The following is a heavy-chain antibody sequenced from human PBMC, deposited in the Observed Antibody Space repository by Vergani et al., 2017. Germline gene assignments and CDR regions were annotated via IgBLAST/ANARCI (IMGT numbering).Heavy chain of an antibody. V-gene: IGHV4-31*03. Sequence: QVQLQESGPGLVKASQTLSLTCSVSGAYVRSGGYYWTLVRQRPGMGLDWTGYIYYSGTTSYHPSLESRLTISLDTSDNHLSLKLTSVTDADTAGYYCARQKDYYMDVWGKGTTVTVS. CDR2: IYYSGTT. J-gene: IGHJ6*03. CDR3: ARQKDYYMDV. CDR1: GAYVRSGGYY.